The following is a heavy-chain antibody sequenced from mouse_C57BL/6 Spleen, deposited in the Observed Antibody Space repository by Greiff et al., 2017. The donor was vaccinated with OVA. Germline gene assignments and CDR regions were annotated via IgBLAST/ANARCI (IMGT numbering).Heavy chain of an antibody. CDR2: IDPSDSYT. D-gene: IGHD2-1*01. V-gene: IGHV1-69*01. CDR3: ARSYYGNLYYFDY. CDR1: GYTFTSYW. Sequence: QVQLQQPGAELVMPGASVKLSCKASGYTFTSYWMHWVKQRPGQGLEWIGEIDPSDSYTNYNQKFKGKSTLTVDKSSSTAYMQLSSLTSEDSAVYYCARSYYGNLYYFDYWGQGTTLTVSS. J-gene: IGHJ2*01.